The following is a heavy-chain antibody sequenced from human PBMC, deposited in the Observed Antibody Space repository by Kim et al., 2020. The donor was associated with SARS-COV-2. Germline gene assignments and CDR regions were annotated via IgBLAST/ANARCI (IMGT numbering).Heavy chain of an antibody. D-gene: IGHD5-12*01. CDR2: ISSSSSTI. CDR3: AGWLRAYYYYYGMDV. J-gene: IGHJ6*02. V-gene: IGHV3-48*02. Sequence: GGSLRLSCAASGFTFSSYSMNWVRQAPGKGLEWVSYISSSSSTIYYADSVKGRFTISRDNAKNSLYLQMNSLRDEDTAVYYCAGWLRAYYYYYGMDVWGQGTTVTVSS. CDR1: GFTFSSYS.